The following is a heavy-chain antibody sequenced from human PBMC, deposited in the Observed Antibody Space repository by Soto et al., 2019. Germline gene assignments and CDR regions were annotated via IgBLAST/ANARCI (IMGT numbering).Heavy chain of an antibody. CDR2: IIPILGIA. CDR1: GGTFSYYT. CDR3: ARAPGYFSGGSCYYYHYRIDV. V-gene: IGHV1-69*02. J-gene: IGHJ6*02. Sequence: SVKVSCKASGGTFSYYTISWVRQAPGQGLEWMGRIIPILGIANYAQKFQGRVTITADKSTSTAYMELSSLRAEDTAVYFCARAPGYFSGGSCYYYHYRIDVSGQGTTVTVSS. D-gene: IGHD2-15*01.